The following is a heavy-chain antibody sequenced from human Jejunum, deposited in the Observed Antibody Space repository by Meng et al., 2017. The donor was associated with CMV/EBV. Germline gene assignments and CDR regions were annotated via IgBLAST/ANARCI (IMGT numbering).Heavy chain of an antibody. Sequence: YCKASGYTFNSYHINWVRQATGQGLEWMRRMNPNNGDTDYAQKFQGRVTITRDTSITTVYMELSSLTSEDTAVYYCARGWGTTWPWGQGTLVTVSS. V-gene: IGHV1-8*01. CDR2: MNPNNGDT. D-gene: IGHD3-16*01. J-gene: IGHJ5*02. CDR1: GYTFNSYH. CDR3: ARGWGTTWP.